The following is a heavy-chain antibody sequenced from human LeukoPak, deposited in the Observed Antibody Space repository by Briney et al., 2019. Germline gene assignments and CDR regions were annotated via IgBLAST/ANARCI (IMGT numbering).Heavy chain of an antibody. J-gene: IGHJ4*02. Sequence: SETLSLTCTVSGGSFNSGSHYWNWIRQPPGKGLEWIGYIYYSGSTDYNPSLKSRVTTSIDTSKNQFSLKLSSVTAADTAVYYCAGSYSGSYYGGVDYWGQGTLVTVSS. V-gene: IGHV4-61*01. D-gene: IGHD1-26*01. CDR2: IYYSGST. CDR3: AGSYSGSYYGGVDY. CDR1: GGSFNSGSHY.